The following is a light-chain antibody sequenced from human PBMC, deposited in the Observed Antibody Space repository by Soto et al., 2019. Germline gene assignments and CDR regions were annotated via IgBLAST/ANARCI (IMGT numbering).Light chain of an antibody. CDR2: WAS. J-gene: IGKJ1*01. Sequence: DIVMTQSPDSLAVSLGERATINCKSSQSVLYSSNNKNYLAWYQQKPGQPPKLLIYWASTRESGVPDRFSGSGSGTDFTLTISSLQAEDVAVYYGQQYYSKGWTFGQGTKVEIK. V-gene: IGKV4-1*01. CDR3: QQYYSKGWT. CDR1: QSVLYSSNNKNY.